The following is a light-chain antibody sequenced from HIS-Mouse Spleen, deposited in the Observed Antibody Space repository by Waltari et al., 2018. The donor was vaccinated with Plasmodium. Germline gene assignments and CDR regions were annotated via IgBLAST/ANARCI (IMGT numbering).Light chain of an antibody. J-gene: IGLJ2*01. CDR3: QTWGTGMGV. V-gene: IGLV4-69*01. CDR2: LNSDGSH. Sequence: QLVLTQSPSASASLGASVKLTCTLSSGHSSYAIPWPPQQPEKGPRYLMKLNSDGSHSKGDGIPDRFSGSSSGAERYLTISSLQSEDEADYYCQTWGTGMGVFGGGTKLTVL. CDR1: SGHSSYA.